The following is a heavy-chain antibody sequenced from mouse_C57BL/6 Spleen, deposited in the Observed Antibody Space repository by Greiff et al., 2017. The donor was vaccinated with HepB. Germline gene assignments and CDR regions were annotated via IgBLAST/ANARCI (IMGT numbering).Heavy chain of an antibody. CDR3: ARHGGGLGYFDV. CDR2: ISSGGSYT. D-gene: IGHD3-1*01. Sequence: EVQLVESGGDLVKPGGSLKLSCAASGFTFSSYGMSWVRQTPDKRLEWVATISSGGSYTYYPDSVKGRFTISRDNAKNTLYLQMSSLKSEDTAMYYCARHGGGLGYFDVWGTGTTVTVSS. V-gene: IGHV5-6*01. J-gene: IGHJ1*03. CDR1: GFTFSSYG.